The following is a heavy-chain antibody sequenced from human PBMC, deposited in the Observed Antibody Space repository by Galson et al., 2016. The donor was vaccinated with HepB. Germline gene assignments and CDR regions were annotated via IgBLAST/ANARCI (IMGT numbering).Heavy chain of an antibody. Sequence: SETLSLTCAVYGGSLTGYYWSWIRQPPGQGLEWIGEINYRGSANYSPSLKSRGALSIDTAKNQFSLRLNSMPAADTAIYYCARFSFRSRYYDTSGPESGDGFDLWGQGTVVTVSS. V-gene: IGHV4-34*01. CDR2: INYRGSA. CDR3: ARFSFRSRYYDTSGPESGDGFDL. D-gene: IGHD3-16*01. CDR1: GGSLTGYY. J-gene: IGHJ3*01.